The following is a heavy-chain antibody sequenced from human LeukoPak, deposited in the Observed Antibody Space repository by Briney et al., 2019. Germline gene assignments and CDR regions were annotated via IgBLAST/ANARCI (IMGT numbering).Heavy chain of an antibody. Sequence: SSESLSLTCTVSGGSISSGSYYWSWIRQPAGKGLEWIGRIYTSGSTNYNPSLKSRVTISVDTSKNQFSLKLSSVTAADTAVYYCARGGVVPAAMKNWFDPWGQGILVTVSS. CDR1: GGSISSGSYY. CDR3: ARGGVVPAAMKNWFDP. CDR2: IYTSGST. J-gene: IGHJ5*02. D-gene: IGHD2-2*01. V-gene: IGHV4-61*02.